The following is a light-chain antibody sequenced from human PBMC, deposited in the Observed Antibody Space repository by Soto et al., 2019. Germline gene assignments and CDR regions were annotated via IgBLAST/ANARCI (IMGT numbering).Light chain of an antibody. CDR1: QSVSSY. Sequence: VFTQSSSALSLSPGERDTLSCRASQSVSSYLAWYQQKPGQAPRLLIYDASNRATGIPARFSGSGSGTDFTLTISILEPEDVAVYYCQQRSNWPITSGQGTRPAI. CDR3: QQRSNWPIT. V-gene: IGKV3-11*01. J-gene: IGKJ5*01. CDR2: DAS.